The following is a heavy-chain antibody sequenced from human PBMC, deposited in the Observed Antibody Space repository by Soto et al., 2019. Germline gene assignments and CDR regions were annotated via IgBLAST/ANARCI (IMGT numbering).Heavy chain of an antibody. V-gene: IGHV3-15*01. CDR3: TTEFVGVVTSVTSDNY. CDR2: IKKISEGGTT. Sequence: VQLVESGGGLVKPGSSLRLSCAASGFTFTNAWMNWVRQSPGKGLEWVGRIKKISEGGTTNYSTPVKGRFTISRDDSRNTVYLEMNRLKIEDTAVYYCTTEFVGVVTSVTSDNYWGQGTLVTVSS. J-gene: IGHJ4*02. CDR1: GFTFTNAW. D-gene: IGHD2-21*02.